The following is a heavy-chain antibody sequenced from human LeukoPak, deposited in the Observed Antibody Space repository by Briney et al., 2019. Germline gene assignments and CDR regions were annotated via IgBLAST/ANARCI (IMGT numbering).Heavy chain of an antibody. CDR2: ISGSGSST. D-gene: IGHD3-22*01. Sequence: GGSLRLSCAASGFTFSSYAMSWVRLAPGKGLEWVSAISGSGSSTYYADSVKGRFTISRDNSKTTLYLQMNSLRAEDTAVYSCAKDPGYSDSSGYLCFDYWGQGTLVTVSS. CDR1: GFTFSSYA. J-gene: IGHJ4*02. V-gene: IGHV3-23*01. CDR3: AKDPGYSDSSGYLCFDY.